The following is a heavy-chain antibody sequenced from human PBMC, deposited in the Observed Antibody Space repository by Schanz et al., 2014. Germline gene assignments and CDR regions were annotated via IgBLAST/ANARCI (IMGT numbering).Heavy chain of an antibody. CDR3: VRELSGGTFDY. V-gene: IGHV1-69*08. Sequence: QVPLVQSGAEVKKPGSSVKVSCKASGGTFSSYTISWVRQAPGQGLEWLGRFTHISQKFQGRVTMTRDTSSTTAYMELNSLRSDDTAVYYCVRELSGGTFDYWGQGALVTVSS. D-gene: IGHD1-1*01. J-gene: IGHJ4*02. CDR1: GGTFSSYT. CDR2: FTHI.